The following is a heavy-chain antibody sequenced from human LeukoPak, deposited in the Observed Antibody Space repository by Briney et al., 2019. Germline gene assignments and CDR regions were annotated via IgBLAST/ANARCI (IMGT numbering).Heavy chain of an antibody. V-gene: IGHV4-39*07. CDR1: GGSISSSSYY. Sequence: ASETLSLTCTVSGGSISSSSYYWGWIRQPPGKGLEWIGSIYYSGSTYYNPSLKSRVTISVDTSKNQFSLKLSSVTAADTAVYYCARVSGWYKKYSSSSTYDYWGQGTLVTVSS. CDR3: ARVSGWYKKYSSSSTYDY. CDR2: IYYSGST. D-gene: IGHD6-6*01. J-gene: IGHJ4*02.